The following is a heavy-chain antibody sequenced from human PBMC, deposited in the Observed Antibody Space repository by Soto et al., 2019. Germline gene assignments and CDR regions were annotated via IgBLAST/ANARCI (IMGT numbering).Heavy chain of an antibody. V-gene: IGHV3-74*01. CDR1: GFTFSSYW. D-gene: IGHD4-17*01. J-gene: IGHJ4*02. CDR2: INSDGSST. CDR3: ARVSFRGDHREFPFDY. Sequence: EVQLVESGGGLVQPGGSLRLSCAASGFTFSSYWMHWVRQAPGKGLVWVSRINSDGSSTSYADSVKGRFTISRANAKHTLYLQMNSLRAEATAVYYCARVSFRGDHREFPFDYWGQGTLVTVSS.